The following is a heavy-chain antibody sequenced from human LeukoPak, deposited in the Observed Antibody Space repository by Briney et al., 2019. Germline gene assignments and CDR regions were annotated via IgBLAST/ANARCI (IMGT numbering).Heavy chain of an antibody. CDR1: GGSISSGGYY. CDR2: IYYSGST. Sequence: SETLSLTCTVSGGSISSGGYYWSWIRQHPGKGLEWIGYIYYSGSTYYNPSLKSRVTISVDTSKNQFSLKLSSVTAADTAVYYCARDLRFHERSRNWFDPWGQGTLVTVSS. D-gene: IGHD2-21*01. V-gene: IGHV4-31*03. CDR3: ARDLRFHERSRNWFDP. J-gene: IGHJ5*02.